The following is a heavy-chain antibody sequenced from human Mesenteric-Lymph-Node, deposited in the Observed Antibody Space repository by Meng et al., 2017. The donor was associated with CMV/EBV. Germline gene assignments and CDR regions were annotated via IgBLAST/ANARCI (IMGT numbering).Heavy chain of an antibody. D-gene: IGHD5-12*01. Sequence: WAGFGFTFRNAWMSWVRQAPGKGLEGVGRIRGKTDGGTTDYAAPVKGRFTISRDDSKNTLYLQMNSLKTEDTAVYYCTTGRIVAIDYWGQGTLVTVSS. CDR3: TTGRIVAIDY. CDR1: GFTFRNAW. CDR2: IRGKTDGGTT. V-gene: IGHV3-15*01. J-gene: IGHJ4*02.